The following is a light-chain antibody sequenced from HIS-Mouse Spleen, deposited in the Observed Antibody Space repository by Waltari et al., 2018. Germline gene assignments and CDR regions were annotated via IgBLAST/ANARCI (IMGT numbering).Light chain of an antibody. V-gene: IGKV3-11*01. CDR1: QSVSSY. J-gene: IGKJ4*01. CDR3: QQRSNWPT. Sequence: EIVLTQSPATLSLSPGERATLSCRASQSVSSYLAWYQQNPGQAPRLLIYDASNRATGITARFSGSGSGTDFTLTISSLEPEDFAVYYCQQRSNWPTFGGGTKVEIK. CDR2: DAS.